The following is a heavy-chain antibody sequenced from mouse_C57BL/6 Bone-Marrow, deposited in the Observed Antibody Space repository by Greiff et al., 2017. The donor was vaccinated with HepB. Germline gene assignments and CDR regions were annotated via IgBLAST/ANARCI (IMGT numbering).Heavy chain of an antibody. D-gene: IGHD1-1*01. J-gene: IGHJ2*01. Sequence: VQLVESGAELARPGASVKLSCKASGYTFTSYGISWVKQSTGQGLEWIGEIYPRSGNTYYNEKFKGKATLTADKSSSTAYMELRSLTSEDSAVYFCASPYITTVVSYFDYWGQGTTLTVSS. CDR2: IYPRSGNT. CDR1: GYTFTSYG. V-gene: IGHV1-81*01. CDR3: ASPYITTVVSYFDY.